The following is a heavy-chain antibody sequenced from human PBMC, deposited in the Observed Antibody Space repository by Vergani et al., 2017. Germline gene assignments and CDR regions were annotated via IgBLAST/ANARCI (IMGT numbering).Heavy chain of an antibody. V-gene: IGHV3-48*03. J-gene: IGHJ4*02. CDR2: ITSSSSYI. D-gene: IGHD3-22*01. CDR3: ARDGSYDSRGLVDY. CDR1: GFTFSSYE. Sequence: EVQLVESGGGLVQPGGSLRLSCAASGFTFSSYEMNWVRQAPGKGLELVSSITSSSSYIYYADSVKGRFTISRDNAKNSLYLQMNSLRAEDTAVYYCARDGSYDSRGLVDYWGQGTLVTVSS.